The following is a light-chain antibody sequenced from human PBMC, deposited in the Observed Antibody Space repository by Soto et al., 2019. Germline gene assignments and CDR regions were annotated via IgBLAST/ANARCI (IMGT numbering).Light chain of an antibody. Sequence: QSALTRPPSASGSPGQSVTISCTGSSSDVGGYNYVSWYQQHPGKAPKLMIYEVSKRPSGVPDRLSGSKSGNTASLTVSGIQAEDVADYYLSSYGGSNTVVFGRGTKLTVL. CDR1: SSDVGGYNY. CDR2: EVS. V-gene: IGLV2-8*01. CDR3: SSYGGSNTVV. J-gene: IGLJ2*01.